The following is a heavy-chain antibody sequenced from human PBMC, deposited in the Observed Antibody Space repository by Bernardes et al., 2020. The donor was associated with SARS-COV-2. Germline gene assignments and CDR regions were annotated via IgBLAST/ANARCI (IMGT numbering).Heavy chain of an antibody. CDR3: ARDYAAAGPHYYYGMDV. J-gene: IGHJ6*02. D-gene: IGHD6-13*01. CDR2: ISSSSSYI. V-gene: IGHV3-21*01. CDR1: GFTFSSYS. Sequence: GSLRLSCAASGFTFSSYSMNWVRQAPGKGLEWVSSISSSSSYIYYADSVKGRFTISRDNAKNSLYLQMNSLRAEDTAVYYCARDYAAAGPHYYYGMDVWGQGTTVTVSS.